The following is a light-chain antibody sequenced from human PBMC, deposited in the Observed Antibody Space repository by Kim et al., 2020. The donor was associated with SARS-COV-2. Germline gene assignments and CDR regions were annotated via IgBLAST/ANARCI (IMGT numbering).Light chain of an antibody. J-gene: IGLJ1*01. CDR2: QDR. CDR3: QTWDSNTALYV. V-gene: IGLV3-1*01. Sequence: PGQTASITCSGEKLGDKYTCWYQQKPGQSPVLVIYQDRKRPSGIPERFSGSSSGNTATLTISGTQAMDEADYYCQTWDSNTALYVFGTGTKVTVL. CDR1: KLGDKY.